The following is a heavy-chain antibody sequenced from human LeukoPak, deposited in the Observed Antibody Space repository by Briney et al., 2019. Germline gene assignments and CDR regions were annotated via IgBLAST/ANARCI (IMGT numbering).Heavy chain of an antibody. CDR3: ARDVKDIVVVPAAPSGENYYYYYGMDV. V-gene: IGHV3-30-3*01. Sequence: GGSLRLSCAASGFTFSSYAMHWVRQAPGKGLEWVAVISYDGSNKYYADSVKGRFTISRDNSKDTLYLQMNSLRAEDTAVYYCARDVKDIVVVPAAPSGENYYYYYGMDVWGQGTTVTVSS. CDR2: ISYDGSNK. D-gene: IGHD2-2*01. CDR1: GFTFSSYA. J-gene: IGHJ6*02.